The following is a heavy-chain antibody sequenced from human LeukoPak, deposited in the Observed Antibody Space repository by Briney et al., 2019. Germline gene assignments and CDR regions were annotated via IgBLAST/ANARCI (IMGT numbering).Heavy chain of an antibody. D-gene: IGHD2-15*01. CDR2: IYYSGST. Sequence: PSETLSLTCTVSGGSISSYYWSWIRQPPGKGLEWIGYIYYSGSTNYNPSLKSRVTMSVDTSKNQFSLKLSSVTAADTAVYYCARTRRVVYYFDYWGQGALVTVSS. V-gene: IGHV4-59*01. J-gene: IGHJ4*02. CDR1: GGSISSYY. CDR3: ARTRRVVYYFDY.